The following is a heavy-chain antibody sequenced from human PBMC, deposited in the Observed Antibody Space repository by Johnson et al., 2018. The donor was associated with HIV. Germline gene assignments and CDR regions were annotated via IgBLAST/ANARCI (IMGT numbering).Heavy chain of an antibody. CDR1: GFTFSDYY. J-gene: IGHJ3*02. CDR3: ARADTAMVRGAFDI. D-gene: IGHD5-18*01. CDR2: ISGSGGST. Sequence: VQLVESGGGLVKPGGSLRLSCAASGFTFSDYYMSWIRQAPGKGLEWVSAISGSGGSTYYADSVKGRFTISRDNSKNTLYLQMNSLRAEDTALYYCARADTAMVRGAFDIWGQGTMVTVSS. V-gene: IGHV3-23*04.